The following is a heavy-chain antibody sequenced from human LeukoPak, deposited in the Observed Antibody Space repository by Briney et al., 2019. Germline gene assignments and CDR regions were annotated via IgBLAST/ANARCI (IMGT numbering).Heavy chain of an antibody. CDR1: GYSFTSYW. CDR3: ARPSDGSSSYFDY. CDR2: IYPGDSDT. V-gene: IGHV5-51*01. Sequence: GESLKISCKGSGYSFTSYWIGWVRQMPGKGLEWMGIIYPGDSDTRYSPSSQGQVTISADKSISTAYLQWSSLKASDTAMYYCARPSDGSSSYFDYWGQGTLVTVSP. J-gene: IGHJ4*02. D-gene: IGHD6-6*01.